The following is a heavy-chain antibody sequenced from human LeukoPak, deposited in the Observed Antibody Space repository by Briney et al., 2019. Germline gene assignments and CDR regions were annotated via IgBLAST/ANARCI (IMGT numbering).Heavy chain of an antibody. Sequence: SETLSLTCTVSGGSITSGDYYWAWVRQPPGKGLEWIGSINYRGATYYNPSLKSRVTISVDTSKNQFSLKLSSVTAADTAVYYCARGRYYFDYWGQGTLVTVSS. CDR3: ARGRYYFDY. J-gene: IGHJ4*02. V-gene: IGHV4-39*07. CDR1: GGSITSGDYY. CDR2: INYRGAT.